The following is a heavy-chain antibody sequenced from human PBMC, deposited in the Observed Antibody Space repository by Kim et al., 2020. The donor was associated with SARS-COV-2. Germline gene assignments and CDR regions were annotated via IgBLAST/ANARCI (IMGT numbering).Heavy chain of an antibody. Sequence: SETLSLTCTVSGDSVRSDNNYWTWIRQPPGKGLEWIGYIDYSGSTKYNPSLKSRVTISVDTSKNQFSLKLSSVTAADTAVYYCGRDGYRYGYPGFGLDPWGQGTLVTVSS. D-gene: IGHD5-18*01. J-gene: IGHJ5*02. CDR2: IDYSGST. CDR3: GRDGYRYGYPGFGLDP. V-gene: IGHV4-61*01. CDR1: GDSVRSDNNY.